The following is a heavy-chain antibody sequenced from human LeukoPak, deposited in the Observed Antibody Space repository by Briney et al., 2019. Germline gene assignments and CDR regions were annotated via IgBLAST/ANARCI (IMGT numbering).Heavy chain of an antibody. D-gene: IGHD5-12*01. CDR2: IYYSGST. CDR3: ARVRGYSGYESVYYYYYMDV. J-gene: IGHJ6*03. Sequence: SETLSLTCTVSGGSISSYYWGWIRQPPGKGLEWIGYIYYSGSTNYNPSLKSRVTISVDTSKNQFSLKLSSVTAADTAVYYCARVRGYSGYESVYYYYYMDVWGKGTTVTISS. V-gene: IGHV4-59*01. CDR1: GGSISSYY.